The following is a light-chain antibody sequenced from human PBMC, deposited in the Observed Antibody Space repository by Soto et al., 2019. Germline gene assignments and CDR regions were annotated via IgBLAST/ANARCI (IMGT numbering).Light chain of an antibody. J-gene: IGLJ2*01. CDR2: DVT. CDR3: SSYTSTSTLVV. V-gene: IGLV2-14*03. CDR1: SSDIGDYNY. Sequence: QSALTQPASVSGSPGQSITISCTGTSSDIGDYNYVSWYQQHPGNAPKLMIYDVTDRPSGVSNRFSGSKSGNTASLTIAGLQAEDEAVYYCSSYTSTSTLVVFVGGTKVTVL.